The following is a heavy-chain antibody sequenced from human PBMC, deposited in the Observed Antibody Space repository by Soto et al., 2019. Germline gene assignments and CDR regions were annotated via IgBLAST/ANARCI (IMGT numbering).Heavy chain of an antibody. V-gene: IGHV4-39*01. J-gene: IGHJ4*02. Sequence: SETLSLTCTVSGDSISRSSYYWGWIRQPPGKGPEWIGSIYYSGSTYYNPSLKSRVAMSVDASKNQFPLKVTSVTAADTAVYFCVRTLYRFWSGPRPMTVFTPFEHWGQGALVTVSS. CDR1: GDSISRSSYY. CDR2: IYYSGST. CDR3: VRTLYRFWSGPRPMTVFTPFEH. D-gene: IGHD3-3*01.